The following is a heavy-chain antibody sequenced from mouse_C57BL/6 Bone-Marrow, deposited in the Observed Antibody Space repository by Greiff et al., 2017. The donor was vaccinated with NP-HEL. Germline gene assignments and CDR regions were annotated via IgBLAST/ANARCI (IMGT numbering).Heavy chain of an antibody. Sequence: EVQVVESGGGLVKPGGSLKLSCAASGFTFSDYGMHWVRQAPGQGLEWVAYISSGSSSIYYADKVKGRVTISRDNAKNTLCLQKTRLRTEDTAMYYCAGRGLRRGVDYGDQGNALTVTA. J-gene: IGHJ2*01. D-gene: IGHD2-4*01. CDR3: AGRGLRRGVDY. CDR1: GFTFSDYG. V-gene: IGHV5-17*01. CDR2: ISSGSSSI.